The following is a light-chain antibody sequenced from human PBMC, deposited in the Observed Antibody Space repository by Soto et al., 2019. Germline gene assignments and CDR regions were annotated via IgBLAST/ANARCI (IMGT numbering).Light chain of an antibody. V-gene: IGKV3-15*01. CDR1: QSVRSH. Sequence: EIVMTQSPATLSLSPGDRATLSCRASQSVRSHLAWFQQKPGQSPRLLIFGESTRATGVPARFSGSGSGTEFTLIISSLQSEDFAVYFCQQYNNWPLTFGGGTKVDIK. J-gene: IGKJ4*01. CDR2: GES. CDR3: QQYNNWPLT.